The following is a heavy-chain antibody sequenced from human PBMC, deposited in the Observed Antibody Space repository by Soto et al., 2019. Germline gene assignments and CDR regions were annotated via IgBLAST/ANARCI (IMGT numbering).Heavy chain of an antibody. Sequence: GGSLRLSCAASGVTFTSYAMTWVRQVPGEGLQWVSSISKSGDSTYYADSVKGRFTTSRDNSKNTLYLQMNSLRAEDTAIYYCAKGSFGFDYWSPGTLVTVSS. CDR2: ISKSGDST. V-gene: IGHV3-23*01. CDR3: AKGSFGFDY. J-gene: IGHJ4*02. CDR1: GVTFTSYA. D-gene: IGHD3-10*01.